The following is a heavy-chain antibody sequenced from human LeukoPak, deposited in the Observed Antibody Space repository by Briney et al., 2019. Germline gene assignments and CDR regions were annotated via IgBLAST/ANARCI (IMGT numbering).Heavy chain of an antibody. V-gene: IGHV3-30*02. CDR1: GFTFSSYG. D-gene: IGHD5-18*01. CDR3: AKDLRGYSYGYYFDY. Sequence: AGGSLRLSCPASGFTFSSYGMHWVRQAPGKGLEWVAFIRYDGSNAYYADSVKGRFTISRDNSKNTLYLQMNSLRAGDTAVCYCAKDLRGYSYGYYFDYWGQGTLVTVSS. CDR2: IRYDGSNA. J-gene: IGHJ4*02.